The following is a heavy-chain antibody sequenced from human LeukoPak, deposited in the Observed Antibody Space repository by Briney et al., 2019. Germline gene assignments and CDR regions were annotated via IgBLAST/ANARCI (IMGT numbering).Heavy chain of an antibody. CDR3: ASPTLNGDSSGYYED. D-gene: IGHD3-22*01. Sequence: SETLSLTCAVYGRSFSGYYCSWIRQPPGKGVEWIGEIKHSGSTNYNPSLKTRVTITVNTSKNQFSLKMSSVTATDTAMYDCASPTLNGDSSGYYEDWGKGTLVTVSS. CDR1: GRSFSGYY. CDR2: IKHSGST. V-gene: IGHV4-34*01. J-gene: IGHJ4*02.